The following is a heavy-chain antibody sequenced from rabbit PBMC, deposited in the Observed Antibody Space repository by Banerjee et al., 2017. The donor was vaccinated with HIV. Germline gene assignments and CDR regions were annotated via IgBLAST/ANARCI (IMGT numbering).Heavy chain of an antibody. Sequence: QSLEESGGDLVKPGASLTLTCTASGFSFSSSYWICWVRQAPGKGLEWIACIYTGSSGRTYYASWAKGRFTISKTSSTTVTLQMTSLTAADTATYFCAAAGSSDFRRFNLWGPGTLVTVS. D-gene: IGHD8-1*01. CDR3: AAAGSSDFRRFNL. V-gene: IGHV1S40*01. CDR1: GFSFSSSYW. J-gene: IGHJ4*01. CDR2: IYTGSSGRT.